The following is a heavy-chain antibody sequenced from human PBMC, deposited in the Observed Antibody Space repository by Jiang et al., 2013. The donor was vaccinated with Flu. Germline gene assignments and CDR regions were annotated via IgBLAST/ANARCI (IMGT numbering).Heavy chain of an antibody. CDR2: MNPNSGNT. Sequence: EWMGWMNPNSGNTGYAQKFQGRVTMTRNTSISTAYMELSSLRSEDTAVYYCARGGWAWLRGGMDVWGQGTTVTVSS. D-gene: IGHD3-10*01. CDR3: ARGGWAWLRGGMDV. V-gene: IGHV1-8*01. J-gene: IGHJ6*02.